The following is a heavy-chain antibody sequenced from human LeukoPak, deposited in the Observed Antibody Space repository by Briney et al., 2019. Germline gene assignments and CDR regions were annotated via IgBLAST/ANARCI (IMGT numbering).Heavy chain of an antibody. Sequence: PGGSLRLSCAASGSSFSDHHMSWVRQVPGKGLEWLAYISRDGNIIVYADSVKGRFIISRDNAKQSVYLEMTSLRPEDTAVYYCARYVLLMDYWGQGTLVTVSS. CDR1: GSSFSDHH. CDR2: ISRDGNII. V-gene: IGHV3-11*01. CDR3: ARYVLLMDY. D-gene: IGHD3-16*01. J-gene: IGHJ4*02.